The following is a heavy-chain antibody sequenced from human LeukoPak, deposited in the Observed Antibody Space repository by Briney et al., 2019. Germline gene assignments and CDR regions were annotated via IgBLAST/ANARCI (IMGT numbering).Heavy chain of an antibody. Sequence: GGPLRLSCVGSGFPLSTYAMIYPRPAPGKGLEWVSPISSGGTTYYADSVKGRFSTSRDNSKNTVYLQMNSLRAEDTAVYYCATRQTTVDYYDCWGQGTLVTVSS. V-gene: IGHV3-23*01. CDR3: ATRQTTVDYYDC. D-gene: IGHD4-23*01. CDR2: ISSGGTT. CDR1: GFPLSTYA. J-gene: IGHJ4*02.